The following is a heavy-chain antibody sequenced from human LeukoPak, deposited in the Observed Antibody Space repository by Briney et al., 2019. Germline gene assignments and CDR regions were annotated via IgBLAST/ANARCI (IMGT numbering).Heavy chain of an antibody. J-gene: IGHJ4*02. CDR3: AVSDTSMIIVDY. CDR2: INPNSGAT. V-gene: IGHV1-2*02. Sequence: ASVKVSCKASGYTFTEYYMHWVRQAPGQGLEWMGWINPNSGATKYGQTFQGRVTMTRDTSISTAYMELSRLRSDDTAVYYCAVSDTSMIIVDYWGQGTLVTVSS. D-gene: IGHD5-18*01. CDR1: GYTFTEYY.